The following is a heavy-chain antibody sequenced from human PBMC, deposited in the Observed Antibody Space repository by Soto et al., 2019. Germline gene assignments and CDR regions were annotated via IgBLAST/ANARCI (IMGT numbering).Heavy chain of an antibody. CDR3: ASSGKTVAGIREGDY. CDR1: GGTFSSYT. D-gene: IGHD6-19*01. J-gene: IGHJ4*02. CDR2: IIPILGIA. V-gene: IGHV1-69*02. Sequence: QVQLVQSGAEVKKPGSSVKVSCKASGGTFSSYTISWVRQAPGQGLEWMGRIIPILGIANYAQKFQGRVTITADKSTSTAYMELSSLRSEDTAVYYCASSGKTVAGIREGDYWGQGTLVTVSS.